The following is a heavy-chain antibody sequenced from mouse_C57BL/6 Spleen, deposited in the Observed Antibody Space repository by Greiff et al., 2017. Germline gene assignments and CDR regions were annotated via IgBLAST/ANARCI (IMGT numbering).Heavy chain of an antibody. CDR1: GYTFTDYY. CDR2: INPNNGGT. V-gene: IGHV1-26*01. D-gene: IGHD1-1*01. J-gene: IGHJ3*01. Sequence: VQLQQSGPELVKPGASVKISCKASGYTFTDYYMNWVKQSHGKSLEWIGDINPNNGGTSYNQKFKGKATLTVDKSSSTAYMELRSLTSEDSAVYYCARGGSSWAWCAYWGQGTLVTVSA. CDR3: ARGGSSWAWCAY.